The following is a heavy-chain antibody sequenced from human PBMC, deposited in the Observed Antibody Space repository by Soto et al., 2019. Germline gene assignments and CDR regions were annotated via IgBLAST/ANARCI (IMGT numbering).Heavy chain of an antibody. D-gene: IGHD2-8*01. V-gene: IGHV1-18*01. CDR1: GYTFTRSG. J-gene: IGHJ4*02. CDR3: AREGVAPYYSHCMHV. CDR2: ISTYNGDT. Sequence: GASVKVSCKASGYTFTRSGISWVRQAPGQGLEWMGWISTYNGDTNYAQTFQGRVTMTTDTSTSTVHMEVRSLRSDDTAVYYCAREGVAPYYSHCMHVWGQGPLVTVS.